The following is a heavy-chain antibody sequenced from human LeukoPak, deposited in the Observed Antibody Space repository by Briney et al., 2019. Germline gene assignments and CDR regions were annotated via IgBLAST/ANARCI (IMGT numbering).Heavy chain of an antibody. CDR3: ARVVDDSRSDYFDY. D-gene: IGHD3-22*01. CDR1: GGTFSSYA. CDR2: IIPILGIA. V-gene: IGHV1-69*04. Sequence: ASVKVSCKASGGTFSSYAISWVRQAPGQGLEWMGRIIPILGIANYAQKFQGRVTITADKSTSTAYMELGSLRSEDTAVYYCARVVDDSRSDYFDYWGQGTLVTVSS. J-gene: IGHJ4*02.